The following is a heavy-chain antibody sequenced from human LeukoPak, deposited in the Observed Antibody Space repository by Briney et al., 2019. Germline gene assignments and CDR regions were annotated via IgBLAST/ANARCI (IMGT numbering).Heavy chain of an antibody. CDR3: AKDPMTTVTLIDY. CDR2: ISGNAGIT. D-gene: IGHD4-17*01. J-gene: IGHJ4*02. V-gene: IGHV3-23*01. Sequence: QTGGSLRLSCAASGFTFSSYAMSWVRQAPGKGLEWVSGISGNAGITYYADSVKGRFTISRDDSKNTLYLQLNSLRAEDTAVYYCAKDPMTTVTLIDYWGQGTLVTVSS. CDR1: GFTFSSYA.